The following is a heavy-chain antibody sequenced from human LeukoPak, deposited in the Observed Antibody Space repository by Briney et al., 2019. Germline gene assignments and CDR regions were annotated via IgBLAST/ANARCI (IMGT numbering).Heavy chain of an antibody. CDR1: GFTFSSYA. J-gene: IGHJ4*02. Sequence: GRSLRLSCAASGFTFSSYAMHWVRQAPGKGLEWVSAISGSGGSTYYADSVKGRFTISRDNSKSSLYLQMNSLRGEDTAVYYCAMRGDTLVIPATYMFDYWGQGTLVTVSS. CDR2: ISGSGGST. D-gene: IGHD2-2*01. V-gene: IGHV3-23*01. CDR3: AMRGDTLVIPATYMFDY.